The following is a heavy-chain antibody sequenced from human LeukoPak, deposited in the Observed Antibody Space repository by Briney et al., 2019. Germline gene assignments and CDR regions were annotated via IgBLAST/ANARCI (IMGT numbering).Heavy chain of an antibody. Sequence: PGGSLRLSCAASGFTFSDAWMSWVRQAPGMGLEWVGRIKSKTDGGTTDYAAPVKGRFTTSRDDSKTTLYLQINSLKTEDTAVYYCTADMPASSRASDYWGQGTLVTVSS. CDR2: IKSKTDGGTT. J-gene: IGHJ4*02. CDR1: GFTFSDAW. CDR3: TADMPASSRASDY. V-gene: IGHV3-15*01. D-gene: IGHD2-15*01.